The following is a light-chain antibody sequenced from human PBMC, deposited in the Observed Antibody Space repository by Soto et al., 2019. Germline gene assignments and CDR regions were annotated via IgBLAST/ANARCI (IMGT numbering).Light chain of an antibody. CDR3: QQYDNLPRKT. J-gene: IGKJ3*01. CDR2: DAS. Sequence: DIQMTQSPSSLSVSVGDRVTITCQASQDISNYLNWYQQKPGKAPKLLIYDASNLETGVPSRFSGSGSGTDFTFTISSLQPEDIATYYCQQYDNLPRKTFGPGTKVDIK. CDR1: QDISNY. V-gene: IGKV1-33*01.